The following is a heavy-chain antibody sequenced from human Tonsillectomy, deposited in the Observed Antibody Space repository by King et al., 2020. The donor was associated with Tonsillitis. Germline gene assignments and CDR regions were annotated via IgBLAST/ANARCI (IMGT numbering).Heavy chain of an antibody. CDR2: INHSGST. CDR1: DGSFSAYY. CDR3: ARRKPRYCSSTSCLYYGMDV. Sequence: VQLQQWGAGLLKPSETLSLTCAVYDGSFSAYYWSWIRQPPGKGLEWLVEINHSGSTNYNPSLKSRVTISVDTSKNQFSLKLGSVTAADTAVDYCARRKPRYCSSTSCLYYGMDVWGRGTTVTVSS. D-gene: IGHD2-2*01. J-gene: IGHJ6*02. V-gene: IGHV4-34*01.